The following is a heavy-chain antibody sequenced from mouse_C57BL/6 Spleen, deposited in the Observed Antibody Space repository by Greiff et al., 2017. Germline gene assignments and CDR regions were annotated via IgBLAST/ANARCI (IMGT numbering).Heavy chain of an antibody. V-gene: IGHV10-3*01. CDR1: GFTFNTYA. D-gene: IGHD2-4*01. CDR2: IRSKSSNYAT. J-gene: IGHJ3*01. Sequence: DVMLVESGGGLVQPKGSLKLSCAASGFTFNTYAMHWVRQAPGKGLEWVARIRSKSSNYATYYADSVKDRFTISRDDSQSMLYLQMNNLKTEDTAMYYCVREIYYDYDGEKTFAYWGQGTLVTVSA. CDR3: VREIYYDYDGEKTFAY.